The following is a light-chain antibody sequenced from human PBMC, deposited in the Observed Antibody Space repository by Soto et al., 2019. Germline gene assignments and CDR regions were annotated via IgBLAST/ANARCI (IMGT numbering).Light chain of an antibody. CDR1: PSVSNS. CDR3: QHYYNSWT. CDR2: DAS. V-gene: IGKV3-11*01. Sequence: ESVLTQSPATLSLSPGERATLSCRASPSVSNSLAWYQHKPGQAPRLLIYDASNRATGVPTRFSGSGSGTDFTLTISSLEPEDFAVYYCQHYYNSWTFGQGTQVEIK. J-gene: IGKJ1*01.